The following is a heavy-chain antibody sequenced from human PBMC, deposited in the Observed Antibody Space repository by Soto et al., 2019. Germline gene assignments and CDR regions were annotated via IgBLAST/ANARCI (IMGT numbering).Heavy chain of an antibody. CDR2: ISYDGSNK. CDR3: AKDRLWFGEAHYYYGMDV. Sequence: GGSLRLSCAASGFTFSSYGMRWVRQAPGKGLEWVAVISYDGSNKYYADSVKGRFTISRDNSKNTLYLQMNSLRAEDTAVYYCAKDRLWFGEAHYYYGMDVWGQGTTVTVSS. D-gene: IGHD3-10*01. V-gene: IGHV3-30*18. J-gene: IGHJ6*02. CDR1: GFTFSSYG.